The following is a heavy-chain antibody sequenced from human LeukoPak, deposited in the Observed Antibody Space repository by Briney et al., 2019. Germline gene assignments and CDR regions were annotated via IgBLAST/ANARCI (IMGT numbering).Heavy chain of an antibody. D-gene: IGHD1-26*01. J-gene: IGHJ4*02. CDR3: AKDWLRWELQGLIGY. V-gene: IGHV3-74*01. Sequence: GGSLRLSCAASGFTFSSYWMHWVRHAPGKGLVWVSRINSDGSSTSYADSVKGRFTISRDNAKNTLYLQMNSLRAKDTAVYYCAKDWLRWELQGLIGYWGQGTLVTVSS. CDR1: GFTFSSYW. CDR2: INSDGSST.